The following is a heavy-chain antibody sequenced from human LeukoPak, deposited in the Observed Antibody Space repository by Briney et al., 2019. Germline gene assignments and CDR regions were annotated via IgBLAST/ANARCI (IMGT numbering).Heavy chain of an antibody. CDR3: ARDGRWARTLFDY. CDR2: IDSSGSTI. Sequence: EGSLRLSCAASGFTFSDYYMAWIRQAPGKGLEWRAYIDSSGSTIYYADSVKGRFTTSTDNARNSLYLQVTSLRAEDTAVYYCARDGRWARTLFDYWGQGTLVTVSS. CDR1: GFTFSDYY. J-gene: IGHJ4*02. D-gene: IGHD5-24*01. V-gene: IGHV3-11*01.